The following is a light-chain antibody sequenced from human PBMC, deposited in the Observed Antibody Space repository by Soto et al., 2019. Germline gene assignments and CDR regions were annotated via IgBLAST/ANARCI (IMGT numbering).Light chain of an antibody. J-gene: IGLJ2*01. CDR3: GTWDSGLSVVL. CDR2: DND. Sequence: QSVLTQPPSVSAAPGQKVTISCSGSSSNIGNNYVSWYQQLPGTAPKLLINDNDKRPSGIPDRFSGSKSGTSATLGITGLRTGDEADYFCGTWDSGLSVVLFGGGTKLTVL. V-gene: IGLV1-51*01. CDR1: SSNIGNNY.